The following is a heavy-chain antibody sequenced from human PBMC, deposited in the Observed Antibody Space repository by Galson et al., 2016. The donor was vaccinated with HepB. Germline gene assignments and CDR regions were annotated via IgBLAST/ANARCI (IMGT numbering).Heavy chain of an antibody. J-gene: IGHJ4*02. CDR2: IRSNANSYAT. CDR3: SSSYASSWYYS. D-gene: IGHD6-13*01. V-gene: IGHV3-73*01. Sequence: SLRLSCAASGFTFSGSAMHWVRQASGKGLEWVGRIRSNANSYATAYAASVKGRFTISRDDSKNTTYLQMNSLKTEDTAVYYGSSSYASSWYYSGGQGTLVPVSS. CDR1: GFTFSGSA.